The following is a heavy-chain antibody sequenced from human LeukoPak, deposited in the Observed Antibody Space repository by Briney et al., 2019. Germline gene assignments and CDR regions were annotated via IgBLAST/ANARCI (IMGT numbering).Heavy chain of an antibody. Sequence: PPETLSLTCIVSGGSISSYYWSWIRQPPGKGLEWIGYIYYSGSTNYNPSLKSRVTISVDTSKNQFSLKLSSATAADTAVYYCARGAATRHYYYYGMDVWGQGTTVTVSS. CDR3: ARGAATRHYYYYGMDV. D-gene: IGHD1-26*01. CDR2: IYYSGST. V-gene: IGHV4-59*01. CDR1: GGSISSYY. J-gene: IGHJ6*02.